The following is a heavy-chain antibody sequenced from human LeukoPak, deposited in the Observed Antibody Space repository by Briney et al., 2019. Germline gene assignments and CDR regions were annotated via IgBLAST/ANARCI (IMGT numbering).Heavy chain of an antibody. CDR3: TRERDSGYCSGGSCYPFDY. CDR1: GFTFGDYA. V-gene: IGHV3-49*03. CDR2: IRSKAYGGTT. J-gene: IGHJ4*02. Sequence: PGGSLRLSCTASGFTFGDYAMSWFRQAPGKGLEWVGFIRSKAYGGTTEYAASVKGRFTISRDDSKSIAYLQMNSLKTEDTAVYYCTRERDSGYCSGGSCYPFDYWGQGTLVTVSS. D-gene: IGHD2-15*01.